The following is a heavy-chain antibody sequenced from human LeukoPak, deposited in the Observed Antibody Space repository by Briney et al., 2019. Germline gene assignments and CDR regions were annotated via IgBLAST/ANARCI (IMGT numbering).Heavy chain of an antibody. CDR1: GGSISSYY. CDR3: ARDGEQQLVRAPYYYYGMDV. Sequence: SETLSLTCTVSGGSISSYYWSWIRQPAGKVLEWIGRIYTSGSTNYNPSLKSRVTMSVDTSKNQFSLKLSSVTAADTAVYYCARDGEQQLVRAPYYYYGMDVWGQGTTVTVSS. CDR2: IYTSGST. D-gene: IGHD6-13*01. J-gene: IGHJ6*02. V-gene: IGHV4-4*07.